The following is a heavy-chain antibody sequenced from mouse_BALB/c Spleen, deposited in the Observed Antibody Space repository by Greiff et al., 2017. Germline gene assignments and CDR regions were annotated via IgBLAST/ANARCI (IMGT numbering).Heavy chain of an antibody. CDR2: IYPGDGST. CDR1: GYTFTSYD. V-gene: IGHV1-85*01. J-gene: IGHJ1*01. CDR3: ARGLTGTKAV. D-gene: IGHD4-1*01. Sequence: VQLQQSGPELVKPGALVKISCKASGYTFTSYDINWVKQRPGQGLEWIGWIYPGDGSTKYNEKFKGKATMTVDKSSSTAYMELARLTSEDSAIYYCARGLTGTKAVWGAGTTVTVSS.